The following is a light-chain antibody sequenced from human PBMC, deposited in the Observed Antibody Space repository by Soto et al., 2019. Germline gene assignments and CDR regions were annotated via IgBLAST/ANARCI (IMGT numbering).Light chain of an antibody. J-gene: IGKJ2*01. V-gene: IGKV3-20*01. CDR3: QQYGGSPLYT. CDR1: QSVSSSY. CDR2: ATS. Sequence: EIVLTQCPGTLSLSPGERATLSCRASQSVSSSYLAWYQQKPGQAPSLLIYATSSRATGIPDRFSGSGSGTDFTLTFSRLEPEDFAVYYCQQYGGSPLYTFGQGTKLEIK.